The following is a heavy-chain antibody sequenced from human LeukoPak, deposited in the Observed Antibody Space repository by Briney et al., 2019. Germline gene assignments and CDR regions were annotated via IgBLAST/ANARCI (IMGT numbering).Heavy chain of an antibody. V-gene: IGHV3-21*06. Sequence: GGSLRLSCAASGFTFSNYGMNWVRQAPGKGLEWVSFTDTSGRYVYYGDSVKGRFTISRDNAKNLLFLQMNGLRAEDTALYYCARGRSITLLRGVAMSDGFDIWGHGAMVAVSS. D-gene: IGHD3-10*01. J-gene: IGHJ3*02. CDR2: TDTSGRYV. CDR1: GFTFSNYG. CDR3: ARGRSITLLRGVAMSDGFDI.